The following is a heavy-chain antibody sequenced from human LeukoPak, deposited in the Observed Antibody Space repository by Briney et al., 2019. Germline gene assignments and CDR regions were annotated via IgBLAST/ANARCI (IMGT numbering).Heavy chain of an antibody. CDR3: AKDHRNGDYDIGY. CDR2: ISYDGSNK. J-gene: IGHJ4*02. Sequence: PGRSLRLSCAASGFTFSSYGMHWVRQAPGKGLEWVAVISYDGSNKYYADSVKGRFTISRDNSKNTLYLHMNSLRAEDTAVYYCAKDHRNGDYDIGYWGQGTLVTVSS. V-gene: IGHV3-30*18. D-gene: IGHD4-17*01. CDR1: GFTFSSYG.